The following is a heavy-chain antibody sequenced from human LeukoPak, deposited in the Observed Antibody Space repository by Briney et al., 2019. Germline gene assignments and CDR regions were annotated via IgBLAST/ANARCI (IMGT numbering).Heavy chain of an antibody. Sequence: PGGSLRLSCAAFGFSLSGYHMHWVRQAPGKGLEWVALMPHDGGNKQYAASVEGRFTVARDNGKNSVYLQMNSLTVEDAALYYCVREEYSSGRAAAFDYWGQGTLVTVSS. V-gene: IGHV3-30*04. CDR2: MPHDGGNK. CDR1: GFSLSGYH. D-gene: IGHD3-22*01. CDR3: VREEYSSGRAAAFDY. J-gene: IGHJ4*02.